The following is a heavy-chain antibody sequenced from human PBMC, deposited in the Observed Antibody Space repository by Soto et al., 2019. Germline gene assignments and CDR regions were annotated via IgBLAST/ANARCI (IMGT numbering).Heavy chain of an antibody. CDR2: ISYDGSNK. D-gene: IGHD2-15*01. V-gene: IGHV3-30-3*01. CDR1: GFTFSSYA. CDR3: ARAGGYCSGGSCNWGFDY. J-gene: IGHJ4*02. Sequence: GGSLRLSCAASGFTFSSYAMHWVRQAPGKGLEWVAVISYDGSNKYYADSVKGRFTISRDNSKNTLYLQMNSLRAEDTAVYYCARAGGYCSGGSCNWGFDYWGQGTLVTVSS.